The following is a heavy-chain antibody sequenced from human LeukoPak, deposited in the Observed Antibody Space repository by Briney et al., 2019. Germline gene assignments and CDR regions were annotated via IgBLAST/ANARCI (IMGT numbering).Heavy chain of an antibody. CDR2: IKQDGSEK. Sequence: GGSLRLSCAASGFTFSSYWMSWVRQAPGKGLEWVANIKQDGSEKYYVDSVKGRFTISRDNAKNSLYLQMNSLRAEDTAVYYCARDRPKKYYYDSSGYYPLDYWGQGTLVTVSS. V-gene: IGHV3-7*01. CDR1: GFTFSSYW. CDR3: ARDRPKKYYYDSSGYYPLDY. D-gene: IGHD3-22*01. J-gene: IGHJ4*02.